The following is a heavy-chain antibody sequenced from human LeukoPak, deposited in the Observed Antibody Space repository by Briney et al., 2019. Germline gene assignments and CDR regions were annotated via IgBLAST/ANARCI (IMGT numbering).Heavy chain of an antibody. V-gene: IGHV1-69*13. CDR3: ARDDYYDTSGYYTLDY. CDR2: IIPIFGTA. J-gene: IGHJ4*02. D-gene: IGHD3-22*01. Sequence: SVKVSCKASGGTFSSYAISWVRQAPGQGLEWMRGIIPIFGTANYAQKFQGRVTITADESTSTAYMELSSLRSEDTAVYYCARDDYYDTSGYYTLDYWGQGTLVTVSS. CDR1: GGTFSSYA.